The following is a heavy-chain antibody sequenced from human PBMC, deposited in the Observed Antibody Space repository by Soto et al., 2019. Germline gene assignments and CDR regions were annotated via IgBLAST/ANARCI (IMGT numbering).Heavy chain of an antibody. CDR3: ARRREFLYYYDSSFDY. V-gene: IGHV4-39*01. Sequence: QLQLQESGPGLVKPSETLSLTCTVSGGSISSSSYYWGWIRQPPGKGLEWIGSIYYSGSTYYNPSLKSRVTISVDTSKNQFSLKLSSVTAADTAVYYCARRREFLYYYDSSFDYWGQGTLVTVSS. D-gene: IGHD3-22*01. CDR1: GGSISSSSYY. J-gene: IGHJ4*02. CDR2: IYYSGST.